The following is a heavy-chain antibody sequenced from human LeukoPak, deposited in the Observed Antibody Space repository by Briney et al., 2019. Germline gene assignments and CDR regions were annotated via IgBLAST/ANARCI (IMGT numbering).Heavy chain of an antibody. Sequence: ASVKVSCKASGYTFTGYYMHWVRQAPGQGLEWMGWINPNSGGTNYAQKFQGWVTMTRDTSISTAYMELSRLRSDDTAVYYCARVSESHYYGSGRVVDYYGMDVWGQGTTVTVSS. CDR3: ARVSESHYYGSGRVVDYYGMDV. V-gene: IGHV1-2*04. CDR1: GYTFTGYY. J-gene: IGHJ6*02. D-gene: IGHD3-10*01. CDR2: INPNSGGT.